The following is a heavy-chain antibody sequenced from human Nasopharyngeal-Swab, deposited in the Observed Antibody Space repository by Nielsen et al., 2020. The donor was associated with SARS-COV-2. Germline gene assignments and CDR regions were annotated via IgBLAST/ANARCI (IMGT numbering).Heavy chain of an antibody. D-gene: IGHD6-19*01. V-gene: IGHV1-18*01. J-gene: IGHJ6*03. Sequence: ASVKVSCKASGYTFTKYAISWVRQAPGQGLEWMGWISTYNGNTNYAQKFQGRVTMTTDTSTSTAYMELRTLKSDDTAVYYCARGAAVIYYYYMDVWGKGTTVTVS. CDR2: ISTYNGNT. CDR1: GYTFTKYA. CDR3: ARGAAVIYYYYMDV.